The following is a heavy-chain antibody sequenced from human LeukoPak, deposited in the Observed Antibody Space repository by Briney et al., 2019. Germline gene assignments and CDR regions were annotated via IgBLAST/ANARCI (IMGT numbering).Heavy chain of an antibody. V-gene: IGHV3-21*01. CDR2: ISSSSSYI. D-gene: IGHD6-19*01. CDR3: ARDQWQWLGHFDY. Sequence: GGSLRLPCAASGFTFSSYSMNWVRQAPGKGLEWVSSISSSSSYIYYADSVKGRFTISRDNAKNSLYLQMNSLRAEDTAVYYCARDQWQWLGHFDYWGQGTLVTVSS. J-gene: IGHJ4*02. CDR1: GFTFSSYS.